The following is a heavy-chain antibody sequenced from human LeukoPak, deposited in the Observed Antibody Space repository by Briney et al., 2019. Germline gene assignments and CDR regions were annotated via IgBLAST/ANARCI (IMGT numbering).Heavy chain of an antibody. V-gene: IGHV3-15*01. J-gene: IGHJ6*03. D-gene: IGHD1-1*01. CDR2: IKSKTDGGTT. Sequence: GGSLRLSCATSGFTFSNAWMNWVRQAPGKGLEWVGLIKSKTDGGTTDYAAPVKGRFTISRDDSKNTMYLEMNSLKSEDTAVYYCSTSSSSRERLRRYYYYYYMDVWGKGTTVTVSS. CDR3: STSSSSRERLRRYYYYYYMDV. CDR1: GFTFSNAW.